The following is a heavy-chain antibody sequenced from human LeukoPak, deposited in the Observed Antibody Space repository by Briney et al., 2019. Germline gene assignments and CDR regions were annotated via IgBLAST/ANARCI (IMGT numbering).Heavy chain of an antibody. Sequence: KPGGSLRLSCAASGFTFSDYYMSWVRQAPGKGLEWVSYISSSGSTIYYADSVKGRFTISRDNAKNSLYLQMNSLRAEDTAVYYCARERTGRYYYYYYMDVWGKGTTVTVSS. J-gene: IGHJ6*03. V-gene: IGHV3-11*01. CDR1: GFTFSDYY. D-gene: IGHD1-14*01. CDR3: ARERTGRYYYYYYMDV. CDR2: ISSSGSTI.